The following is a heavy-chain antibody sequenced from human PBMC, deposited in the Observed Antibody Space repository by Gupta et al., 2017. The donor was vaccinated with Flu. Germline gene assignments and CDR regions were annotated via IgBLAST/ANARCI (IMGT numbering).Heavy chain of an antibody. CDR2: VNTNGGYK. J-gene: IGHJ6*02. D-gene: IGHD6-19*01. V-gene: IGHV3-74*01. CDR1: GFTFSRSW. CDR3: VRGSSDWIGMDI. Sequence: EVQLVESGGGLVKPGGSRSLSCAASGFTFSRSWMHWVLQAPGKGLECVSRVNTNGGYKAYVDSVKGRFTISRDDAKSTLYLQMNSLRVEDTAVYYSVRGSSDWIGMDIWGQGTTVTVSS.